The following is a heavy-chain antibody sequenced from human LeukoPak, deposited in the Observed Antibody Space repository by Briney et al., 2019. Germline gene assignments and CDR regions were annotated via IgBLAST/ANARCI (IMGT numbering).Heavy chain of an antibody. Sequence: PGGSLRLSCAASGFTFSSYSMNWVRQAPGKGLEWVSSISSSSYIYYADSVKGQFTISRDNAKNSLYLQMNSLRAEDTAVYYCASSVGDYSYYFDYWGQGTLVTVSS. CDR2: ISSSSYI. J-gene: IGHJ4*02. V-gene: IGHV3-21*01. CDR3: ASSVGDYSYYFDY. D-gene: IGHD4-17*01. CDR1: GFTFSSYS.